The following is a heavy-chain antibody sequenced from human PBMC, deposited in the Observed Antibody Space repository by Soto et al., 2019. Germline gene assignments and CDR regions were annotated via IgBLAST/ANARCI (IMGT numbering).Heavy chain of an antibody. CDR2: INAGNGNT. CDR1: GYTFTSYA. J-gene: IGHJ4*02. Sequence: QVPLVQSGAEVKKPGASVKVSCKASGYTFTSYAMHWVRQAPGQRLEWMGWINAGNGNTKYSQKFQGRVTITRDTSASTAYMELSSLRSEDTAVYYCAREDVLLWFGELTPPDYWGQGTLVTVSS. D-gene: IGHD3-10*01. V-gene: IGHV1-3*01. CDR3: AREDVLLWFGELTPPDY.